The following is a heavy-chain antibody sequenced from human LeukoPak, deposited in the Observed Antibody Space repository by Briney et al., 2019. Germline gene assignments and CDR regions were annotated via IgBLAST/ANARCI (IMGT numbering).Heavy chain of an antibody. Sequence: GGSLRLSCAASGFTFSGYWMHWVRQAPGKGLIWVSRINSDGGDTNYADSVRGRFTISRDNAKNTLYLQMNSLRADDTAVYYCARGGSGTFHIWGQGPMVTVSS. J-gene: IGHJ3*02. CDR2: INSDGGDT. V-gene: IGHV3-74*01. CDR1: GFTFSGYW. D-gene: IGHD3-10*01. CDR3: ARGGSGTFHI.